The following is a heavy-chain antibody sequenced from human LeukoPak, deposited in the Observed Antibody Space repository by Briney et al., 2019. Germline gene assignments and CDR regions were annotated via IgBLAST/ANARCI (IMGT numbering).Heavy chain of an antibody. CDR2: IYTSGST. V-gene: IGHV4-39*07. Sequence: SETLSLTCTVSGGSISSSSYYWGWIRQPPGKGLEWIGYIYTSGSTYYNPSLKSRVTISVDTSKNQFSLKLSSVTAADTAVYYCASVPMGAFDPWGQGTLVTVSS. J-gene: IGHJ5*02. CDR3: ASVPMGAFDP. CDR1: GGSISSSSYY. D-gene: IGHD1-26*01.